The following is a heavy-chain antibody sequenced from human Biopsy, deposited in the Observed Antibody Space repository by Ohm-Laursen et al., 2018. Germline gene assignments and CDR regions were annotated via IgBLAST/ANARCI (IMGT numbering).Heavy chain of an antibody. Sequence: SLRLSCAASGFTFNQYWMSWVRQAPGTGLEWIARLKSESFGGITDYVAPVRGRFTISSDDLKLTLYLSLTSLRTEDTAVYFCARESLRTTADYWGQGILVTVSS. CDR3: ARESLRTTADY. CDR1: GFTFNQYW. CDR2: LKSESFGGIT. V-gene: IGHV3-15*01. J-gene: IGHJ4*02. D-gene: IGHD1-1*01.